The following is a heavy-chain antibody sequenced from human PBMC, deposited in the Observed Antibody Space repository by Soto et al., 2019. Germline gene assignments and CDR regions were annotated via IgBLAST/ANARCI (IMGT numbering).Heavy chain of an antibody. CDR2: IYYSGST. V-gene: IGHV4-30-4*01. CDR3: ARDAFWDFWSGYSD. Sequence: SETLSLTCTVSGGSISSGDYYWSWIRQPPGKGLEWIGYIYYSGSTYYNPSLKSRVTISVDTSKNQFSLKLSSVTAADTAVYYCARDAFWDFWSGYSDWGQGTLVTV. CDR1: GGSISSGDYY. D-gene: IGHD3-3*01. J-gene: IGHJ4*02.